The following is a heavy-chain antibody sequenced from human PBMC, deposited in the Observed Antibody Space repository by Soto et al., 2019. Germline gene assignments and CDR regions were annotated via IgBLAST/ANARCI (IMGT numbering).Heavy chain of an antibody. J-gene: IGHJ4*02. CDR2: IYYSGST. V-gene: IGHV4-30-4*01. Sequence: PSETLSLTCTVSGGSISSGDYYWSWIRQPPGKGLEWIGYIYYSGSTYYNPSLKSRVTISVDTSKNQFSLKLSSVTAADTAVYYCARDCTNGVCYSWGQGTLVTVSS. CDR3: ARDCTNGVCYS. D-gene: IGHD2-8*01. CDR1: GGSISSGDYY.